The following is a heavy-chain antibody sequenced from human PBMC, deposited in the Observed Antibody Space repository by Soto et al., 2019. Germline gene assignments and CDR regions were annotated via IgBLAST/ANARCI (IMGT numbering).Heavy chain of an antibody. CDR1: GYTFTSYG. CDR3: ARDPVVVTAIPYYYYGMDV. D-gene: IGHD2-21*02. Sequence: GASVKVSCKASGYTFTSYGISWVRQAPGQGLEWMGWISAYNGNTNYAQKLQGRVTMTTDTSTSTAYMELRSLRSDDTAVYYCARDPVVVTAIPYYYYGMDVCGQGTTVIVSS. V-gene: IGHV1-18*01. J-gene: IGHJ6*02. CDR2: ISAYNGNT.